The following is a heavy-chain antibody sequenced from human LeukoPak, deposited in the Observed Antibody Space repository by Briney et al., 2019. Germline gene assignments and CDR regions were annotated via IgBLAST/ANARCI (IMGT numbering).Heavy chain of an antibody. CDR1: GYDFPSYW. Sequence: GESLKISCNGSGYDFPSYWIGWVRQLPGKGLEWMGIIYPDDSDTRYSPSFQGQVTISADKSINTAYLQWSSLKASDTAIYFCTVPTPDSWGQGTLVTVSS. CDR3: TVPTPDS. CDR2: IYPDDSDT. J-gene: IGHJ4*02. V-gene: IGHV5-51*01. D-gene: IGHD4-11*01.